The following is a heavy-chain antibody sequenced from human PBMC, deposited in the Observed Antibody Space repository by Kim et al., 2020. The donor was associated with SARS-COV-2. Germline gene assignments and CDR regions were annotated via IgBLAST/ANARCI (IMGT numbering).Heavy chain of an antibody. J-gene: IGHJ4*02. Sequence: DSVKGRLTITRTNPRNPLYLRMNSMRAEDTAVYYCARDRYCSSTSCYSDYWGQGTLVTVSS. V-gene: IGHV3-53*01. D-gene: IGHD2-2*01. CDR3: ARDRYCSSTSCYSDY.